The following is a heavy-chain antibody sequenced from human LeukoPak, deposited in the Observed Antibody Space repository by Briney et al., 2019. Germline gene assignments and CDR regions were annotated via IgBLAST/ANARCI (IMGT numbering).Heavy chain of an antibody. CDR1: GDFFSNSG. CDR3: ARGRNDYYDSSGYYSISDAFDI. Sequence: PVGSLRVSSVASGDFFSNSGMCCVCAGLGRGLWWVSYTILIRTIYYADSVKGRFTISRDNAKNSLYLQMNSLRAEDTAVYYCARGRNDYYDSSGYYSISDAFDIWGQGTMVTVSS. CDR2: TILIRTI. J-gene: IGHJ3*02. D-gene: IGHD3-22*01. V-gene: IGHV3-48*04.